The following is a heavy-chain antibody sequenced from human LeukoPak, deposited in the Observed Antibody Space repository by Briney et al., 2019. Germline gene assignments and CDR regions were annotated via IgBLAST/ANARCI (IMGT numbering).Heavy chain of an antibody. CDR3: ARCSPRYYDSSGYYQNWFDP. CDR1: GYTFTGYY. D-gene: IGHD3-22*01. CDR2: INPNSGGT. Sequence: ASVKVSCKASGYTFTGYYMHWVRQAPGQGLEWMGWINPNSGGTNYAQKFQGRVTMTRDTSISTAYMELSRLRSDDTAVYYCARCSPRYYDSSGYYQNWFDPWGQGTLVTVSP. V-gene: IGHV1-2*02. J-gene: IGHJ5*02.